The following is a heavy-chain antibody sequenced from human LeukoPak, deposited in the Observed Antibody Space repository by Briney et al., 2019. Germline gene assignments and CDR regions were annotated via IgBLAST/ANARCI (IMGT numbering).Heavy chain of an antibody. J-gene: IGHJ4*02. V-gene: IGHV1-69*01. CDR2: IIPIFGTA. CDR1: GGTFSSYA. CDR3: ARGLSYGDLYFDY. Sequence: SVKVSCKASGGTFSSYAISWVRQAPGQGLEWMGGIIPIFGTANYAQKFQGRVTITADETTSTAYMELSSLRSEDTAVYYCARGLSYGDLYFDYWGQGTLVTVSS. D-gene: IGHD4-17*01.